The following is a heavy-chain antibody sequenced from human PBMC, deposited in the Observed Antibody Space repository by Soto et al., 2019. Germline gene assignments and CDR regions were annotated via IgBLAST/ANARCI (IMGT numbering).Heavy chain of an antibody. CDR1: GCTISDLY. CDR2: VRNKANSYTT. J-gene: IGHJ4*02. V-gene: IGHV3-72*01. Sequence: PGVSLRLSCAAAGCTISDLYMDWVSQAPGKGLEWVGRVRNKANSYTTEYAASVKGRFTTSRDDSKNSLYLQMNSLKTEDTAVYYCARRYGSCFDYWGQGTLVTVSS. CDR3: ARRYGSCFDY. D-gene: IGHD5-18*01.